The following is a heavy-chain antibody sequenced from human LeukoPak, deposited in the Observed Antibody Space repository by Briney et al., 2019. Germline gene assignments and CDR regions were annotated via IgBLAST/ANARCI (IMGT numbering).Heavy chain of an antibody. D-gene: IGHD1-14*01. V-gene: IGHV1-46*01. CDR2: INPSGGST. CDR3: ASIRVGRNWFDP. CDR1: GYTFTSYY. Sequence: ASVKVSCEASGYTFTSYYMHWVRQAPGQGLEWMGIINPSGGSTSYAQKFQGRVTMTRDTSTSTVYMELSSLRSEDTAVYYCASIRVGRNWFDPWGQGTLVTVSS. J-gene: IGHJ5*02.